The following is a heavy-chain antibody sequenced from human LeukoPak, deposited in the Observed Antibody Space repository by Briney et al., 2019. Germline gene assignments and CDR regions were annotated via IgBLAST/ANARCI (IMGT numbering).Heavy chain of an antibody. V-gene: IGHV3-49*03. J-gene: IGHJ4*02. D-gene: IGHD2-15*01. Sequence: PGGSLRLSCTASGFTFGDYAMSWFRQAPGKGLEWVGFIRSKAYGGTTEYAASVKGRFTISRDDSKSIAYLQMNSLKTEDTAVYYCTRGGDIVVVVAATLDYWGQGTLVTASS. CDR2: IRSKAYGGTT. CDR1: GFTFGDYA. CDR3: TRGGDIVVVVAATLDY.